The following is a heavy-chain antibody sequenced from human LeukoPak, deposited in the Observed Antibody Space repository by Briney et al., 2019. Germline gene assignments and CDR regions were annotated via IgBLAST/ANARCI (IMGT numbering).Heavy chain of an antibody. CDR3: ARNVLYRSSADY. CDR2: IYHSGTT. CDR1: AYSISSGYY. Sequence: SETLSLTCSVSAYSISSGYYWGWIRQPPGKGLEWIGTIYHSGTTYYNPSLKSRVTISVDTSKNQFSLKLSSVTAADTAVYYCARNVLYRSSADYWGQGTLVTVSS. J-gene: IGHJ4*02. V-gene: IGHV4-38-2*02. D-gene: IGHD6-6*01.